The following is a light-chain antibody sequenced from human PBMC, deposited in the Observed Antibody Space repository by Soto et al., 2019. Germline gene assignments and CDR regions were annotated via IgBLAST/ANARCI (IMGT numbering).Light chain of an antibody. V-gene: IGKV3-15*01. CDR1: RSVSNR. Sequence: EILMTQSPATLSVSPGEKVTFSCRASRSVSNRLAWYQHKPGQAPRLLISGASNGATGIPPKFSGSGSGTEFTLTVDSLQSDDIAVYYCQQYYNWPVTFGGGTKVEIK. CDR2: GAS. J-gene: IGKJ4*01. CDR3: QQYYNWPVT.